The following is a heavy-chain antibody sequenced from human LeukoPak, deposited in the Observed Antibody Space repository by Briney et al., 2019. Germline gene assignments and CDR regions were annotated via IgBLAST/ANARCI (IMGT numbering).Heavy chain of an antibody. CDR1: GFTFSSYA. V-gene: IGHV3-23*01. J-gene: IGHJ1*01. CDR2: ISGSGGST. Sequence: GGSLRLSCAASGFTFSSYAMSWVRQAPGKGLEWVSAISGSGGSTYYADSVKGRFTISRDNSKNTLYLQMNSLRAEDTAVYYCAKAPTSMGYSGNYFWHWGQGTLVTVSS. CDR3: AKAPTSMGYSGNYFWH. D-gene: IGHD1-26*01.